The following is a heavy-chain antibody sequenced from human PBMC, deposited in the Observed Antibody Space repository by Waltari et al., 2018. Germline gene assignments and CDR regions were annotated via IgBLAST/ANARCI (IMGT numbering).Heavy chain of an antibody. V-gene: IGHV1-69*05. D-gene: IGHD3-3*01. Sequence: VQLGQSGAEVKKPGSSVKVACEASGGTVRSYAISWVRQAPGQGLEWMGGIIPIFCTANYAQKFQGRVTITTDESTSTAYMELSSLRSEDTAVYYCARGPGVGQNHWGQGTLVTVSS. J-gene: IGHJ5*02. CDR3: ARGPGVGQNH. CDR1: GGTVRSYA. CDR2: IIPIFCTA.